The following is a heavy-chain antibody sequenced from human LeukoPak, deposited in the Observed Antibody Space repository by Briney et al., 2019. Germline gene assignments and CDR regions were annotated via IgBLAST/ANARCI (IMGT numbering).Heavy chain of an antibody. CDR1: GYSISSGYY. D-gene: IGHD3-3*01. CDR3: ARHLAYYDFWSGYQKNFDY. Sequence: PSETLSLTCAVSGYSISSGYYWGWIRQPPGKGLEWIGSIYHSGSTYYNPSLKSRVTISVDTSKNQFSLKLSSVTAADTAVYYCARHLAYYDFWSGYQKNFDYWGQGTLVTVFS. V-gene: IGHV4-38-2*01. J-gene: IGHJ4*02. CDR2: IYHSGST.